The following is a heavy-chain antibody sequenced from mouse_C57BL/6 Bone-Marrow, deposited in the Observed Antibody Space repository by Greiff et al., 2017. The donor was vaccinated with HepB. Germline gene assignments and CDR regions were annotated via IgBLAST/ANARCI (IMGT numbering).Heavy chain of an antibody. V-gene: IGHV3-8*01. CDR2: ISYSGST. CDR1: GYSITSDY. J-gene: IGHJ4*01. CDR3: ARFSNWTYYAMDY. D-gene: IGHD2-5*01. Sequence: EVQLQQSGPGLTKPSQTLSLTCSVTGYSITSDYWNWIRKFPGNKLEYMGYISYSGSTYYNPSLKSRISITRDTSKNQYYLQLNSVTTEDTATYYCARFSNWTYYAMDYWGQGTSVTVSS.